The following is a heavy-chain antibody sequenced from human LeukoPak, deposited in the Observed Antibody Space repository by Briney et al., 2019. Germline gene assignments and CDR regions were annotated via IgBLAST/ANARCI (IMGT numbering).Heavy chain of an antibody. J-gene: IGHJ6*03. CDR2: INPNSGGT. Sequence: ASVKVSCKASGYTFTSYAMNWVRQAPGQGLEWMGWINPNSGGTNYAQKFQGRVTMTRDTSISTAYMELSRLRSDDTAVYYCARGPIVVVPAAIRDRIAARPSDYYYYYYMDVWGKGTTVTVSS. CDR1: GYTFTSYA. D-gene: IGHD2-2*02. CDR3: ARGPIVVVPAAIRDRIAARPSDYYYYYYMDV. V-gene: IGHV1-2*02.